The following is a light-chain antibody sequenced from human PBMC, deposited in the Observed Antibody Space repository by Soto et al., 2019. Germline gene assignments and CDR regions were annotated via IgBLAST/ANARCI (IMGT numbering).Light chain of an antibody. J-gene: IGKJ2*01. V-gene: IGKV3-15*01. CDR2: DTS. CDR3: QQYKNWPPYT. Sequence: EIVMTQSPGTLSVSPGGRATLSCRASQSVSSNLAWYQQKAGQGPRLLIYDTSTRASGVPARFSGSGSGTEFTLTISSLQSEDFAVYYCQQYKNWPPYTFGQGTKLEIK. CDR1: QSVSSN.